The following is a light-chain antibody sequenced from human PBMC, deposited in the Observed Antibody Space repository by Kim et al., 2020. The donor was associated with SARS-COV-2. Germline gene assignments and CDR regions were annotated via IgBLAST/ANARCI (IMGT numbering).Light chain of an antibody. CDR1: QGIRNE. CDR2: AAS. V-gene: IGKV1-6*01. J-gene: IGKJ1*01. CDR3: LQYYNYSWT. Sequence: AIQMTQSPSTLSASVGDRVTITCRASQGIRNELGWYQQKPGKAPKLLIYAASSLESGVPSRFSGSGSGTEFTLTISSLQPDDFATYYCLQYYNYSWTFGQGTKVDIK.